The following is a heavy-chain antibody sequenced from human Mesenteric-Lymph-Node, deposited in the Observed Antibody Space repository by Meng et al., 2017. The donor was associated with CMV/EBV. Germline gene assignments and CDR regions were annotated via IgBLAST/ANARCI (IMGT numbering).Heavy chain of an antibody. Sequence: SCAASGFTFSSYAMHWVRQAPGKGLEWVAVISYDGSNKYYADSVKGRFTISRDNAKNSLYLQMNSLRAEDTAVYYCARDYVVVVVPAHGMDVWGQGTTVTVSS. D-gene: IGHD2-2*01. V-gene: IGHV3-30-3*01. CDR2: ISYDGSNK. CDR3: ARDYVVVVVPAHGMDV. J-gene: IGHJ6*02. CDR1: GFTFSSYA.